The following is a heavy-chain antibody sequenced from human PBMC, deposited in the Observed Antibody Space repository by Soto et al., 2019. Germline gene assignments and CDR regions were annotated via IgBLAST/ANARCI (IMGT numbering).Heavy chain of an antibody. CDR1: GGSISSGGYY. J-gene: IGHJ4*02. Sequence: QVQLQESGPGLVKPSQTLSLTCTVSGGSISSGGYYWSWIRQHPGKGLEWIGYIYYSGSTYYNPSLRRRVTISVDTSKNQFSLKLSSVTAADTAVYYCARAPYYYDSSGYYPWYFDYWGQGTLVTVSS. D-gene: IGHD3-22*01. CDR3: ARAPYYYDSSGYYPWYFDY. V-gene: IGHV4-31*03. CDR2: IYYSGST.